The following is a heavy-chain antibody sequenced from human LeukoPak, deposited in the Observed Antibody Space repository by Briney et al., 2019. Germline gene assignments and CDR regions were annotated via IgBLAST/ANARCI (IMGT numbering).Heavy chain of an antibody. D-gene: IGHD3-22*01. Sequence: SETLSLTCTVSGGSISSYYWNWIRQPPGKGLEWIGYIYYSGSTNYNPSLKSRVTISVDTSKNQFSPQLRSVTAADTAVCYCAREGYSDYFDYWGQGTLVTVSS. CDR2: IYYSGST. V-gene: IGHV4-59*01. CDR3: AREGYSDYFDY. J-gene: IGHJ4*02. CDR1: GGSISSYY.